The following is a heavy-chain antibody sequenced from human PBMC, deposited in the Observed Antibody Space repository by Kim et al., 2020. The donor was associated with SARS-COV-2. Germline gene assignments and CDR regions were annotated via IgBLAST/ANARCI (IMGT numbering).Heavy chain of an antibody. CDR1: GFTFDDYA. D-gene: IGHD5-12*01. J-gene: IGHJ5*02. CDR3: AKALTEEDIVATIGGPNWFDP. Sequence: GGSLRLSCAASGFTFDDYAMHWVRQAPGKGLEWVSLISGDGGSTYYADSVKGRFTISRDNSKNSLYLQMNSLRTEDTALYYCAKALTEEDIVATIGGPNWFDPWGQGTLVTVSS. CDR2: ISGDGGST. V-gene: IGHV3-43*02.